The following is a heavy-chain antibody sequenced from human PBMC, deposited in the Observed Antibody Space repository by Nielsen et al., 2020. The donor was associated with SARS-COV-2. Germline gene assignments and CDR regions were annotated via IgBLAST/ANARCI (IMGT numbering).Heavy chain of an antibody. Sequence: GESLKTSRKGSGYSFNSYWIGWVRQMPGKGLEWMGIIYPGDSDTRYSPSFQGQVTISADKSISTAYLQWSSLKASDTAMYYCARLTGGTGSGYYYYGMDVWGQGTTVTVSS. D-gene: IGHD1-1*01. CDR2: IYPGDSDT. CDR3: ARLTGGTGSGYYYYGMDV. J-gene: IGHJ6*02. V-gene: IGHV5-51*01. CDR1: GYSFNSYW.